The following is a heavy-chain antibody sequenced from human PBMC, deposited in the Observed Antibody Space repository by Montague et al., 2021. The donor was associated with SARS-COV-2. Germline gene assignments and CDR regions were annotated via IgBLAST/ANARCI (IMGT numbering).Heavy chain of an antibody. J-gene: IGHJ4*02. CDR3: AMTAVIRYQYYFDN. V-gene: IGHV4-61*01. D-gene: IGHD3-16*02. CDR2: VLYTGVT. CDR1: GGSVRSGSYY. Sequence: SETLSLTCSVSGGSVRSGSYYWSWIRQPPGKGLQWIGNVLYTGVTSFNPSLKSRLTMSVDSSKNEFSLNLRSVTAADTAVYYCAMTAVIRYQYYFDNWGQGTVDAVSS.